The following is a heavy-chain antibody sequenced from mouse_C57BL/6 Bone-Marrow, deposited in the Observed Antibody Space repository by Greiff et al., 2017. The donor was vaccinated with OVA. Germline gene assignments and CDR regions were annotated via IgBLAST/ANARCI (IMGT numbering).Heavy chain of an antibody. D-gene: IGHD2-3*01. V-gene: IGHV1-82*01. CDR1: GYAFSSSW. CDR2: IYPGDGDT. J-gene: IGHJ3*01. Sequence: VKLMESGPELVKPGASVKISCKASGYAFSSSWMNWVKQRPGKGLEWIGRIYPGDGDTNYNGKFKGKATLTADKSSSTAYMQLSSLTSEDSAVYFCARKGGGYYPYWGQGTLVTVSA. CDR3: ARKGGGYYPY.